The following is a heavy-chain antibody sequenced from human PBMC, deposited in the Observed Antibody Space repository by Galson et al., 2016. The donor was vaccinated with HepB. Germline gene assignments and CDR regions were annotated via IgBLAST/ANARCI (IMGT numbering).Heavy chain of an antibody. D-gene: IGHD4-11*01. CDR3: ARDDGDYSNSY. CDR1: GFTFRNYW. V-gene: IGHV3-7*03. Sequence: SLRLSCATSGFTFRNYWMSWVRQAPGKGLEWVANIRPDGNQIFYVDSVRGRFTVSRDNAQNTLYLQMNSLRADDTAVYYCARDDGDYSNSYCGQGTLVTVSS. CDR2: IRPDGNQI. J-gene: IGHJ4*02.